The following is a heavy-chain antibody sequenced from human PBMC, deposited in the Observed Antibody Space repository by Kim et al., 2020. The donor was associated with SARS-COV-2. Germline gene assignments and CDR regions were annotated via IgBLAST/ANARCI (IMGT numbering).Heavy chain of an antibody. CDR3: AKGYYGDYDFYFDY. D-gene: IGHD4-17*01. J-gene: IGHJ4*02. V-gene: IGHV3-23*01. Sequence: ADSVKGRFTISRDNSKNTLYLQMNSLRAEDTAVYYCAKGYYGDYDFYFDYWGQGTLVTVSS.